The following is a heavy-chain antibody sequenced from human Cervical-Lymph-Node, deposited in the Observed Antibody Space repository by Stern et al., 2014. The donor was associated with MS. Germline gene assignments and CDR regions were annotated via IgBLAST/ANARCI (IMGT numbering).Heavy chain of an antibody. CDR2: IWPSGSA. CDR3: ASGYRFFDY. Sequence: QLHLQESGPGLVKPSQTLSLTCTVSGDSINSGSFYWSWIRQPAGKGLEWIGRIWPSGSAFYFPSLKSRAALSIDHSKNQFSLKLTSVTAADTAIYFCASGYRFFDYWGQGILVTVSS. J-gene: IGHJ4*02. D-gene: IGHD5-18*01. CDR1: GDSINSGSFY. V-gene: IGHV4-61*02.